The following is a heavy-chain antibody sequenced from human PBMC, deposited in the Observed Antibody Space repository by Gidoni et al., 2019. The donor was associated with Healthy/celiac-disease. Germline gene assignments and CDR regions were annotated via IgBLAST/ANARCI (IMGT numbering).Heavy chain of an antibody. J-gene: IGHJ6*02. CDR1: GFTFSSYD. V-gene: IGHV3-23*01. CDR3: AKDCTNGVCYGVGMDV. D-gene: IGHD2-8*01. Sequence: EVQLWESGGGLVQPGGSLRLSCAASGFTFSSYDMSWVRQAPGEGLEWVSAISGSGGSTYYADSVMGRFTISRDNSKNTLYLQMNSLRAEDTAVYYCAKDCTNGVCYGVGMDVWGQGTTVTVSS. CDR2: ISGSGGST.